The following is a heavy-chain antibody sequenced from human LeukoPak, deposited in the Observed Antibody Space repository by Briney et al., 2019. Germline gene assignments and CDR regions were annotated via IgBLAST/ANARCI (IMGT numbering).Heavy chain of an antibody. J-gene: IGHJ4*02. CDR1: GGSFSGYY. D-gene: IGHD5-24*01. Sequence: PSETLSLTCAVYGGSFSGYYWSWIRQPPGKGLEWIGEINHSGSTNYNPSLKSRVTISVDTSKNQFSLKLSSVTAADTAVYYCALGVEMATIGYYFDYWGQGTLVTVSS. CDR2: INHSGST. V-gene: IGHV4-34*01. CDR3: ALGVEMATIGYYFDY.